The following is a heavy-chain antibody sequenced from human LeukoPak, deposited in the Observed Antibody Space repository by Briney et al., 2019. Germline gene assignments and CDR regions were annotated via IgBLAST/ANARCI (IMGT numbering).Heavy chain of an antibody. Sequence: GGSLRLSCAASGFTFSSYAMSWVRQAPGKGLEWVSAISGSGGSTYYADSVKGRFTISRDNSKNTLYLQMNSLRAEDTAVYYCAKDRANDYSNYGGSYYFNYWGQGTLVTVSS. CDR1: GFTFSSYA. D-gene: IGHD4-11*01. J-gene: IGHJ4*02. CDR3: AKDRANDYSNYGGSYYFNY. V-gene: IGHV3-23*01. CDR2: ISGSGGST.